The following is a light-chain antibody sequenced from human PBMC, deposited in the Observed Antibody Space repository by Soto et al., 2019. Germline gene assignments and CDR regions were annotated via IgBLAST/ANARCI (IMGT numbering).Light chain of an antibody. CDR1: SSDVGSYNL. CDR2: EVS. Sequence: QSVLTQPASVSGAAGQAITISCTGTSSDVGSYNLVSWYQQHPGKAPKLMIYEVSKRPSGVSNRFSGSKSGNTASLTISGLQAEDEADYYCCSYAGSSTFAVFGTGTKVTVL. CDR3: CSYAGSSTFAV. V-gene: IGLV2-23*02. J-gene: IGLJ1*01.